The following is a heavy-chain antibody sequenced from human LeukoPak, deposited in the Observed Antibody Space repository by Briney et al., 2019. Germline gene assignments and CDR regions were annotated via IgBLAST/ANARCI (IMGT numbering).Heavy chain of an antibody. V-gene: IGHV3-53*01. Sequence: GGSLRLSCAASGFSVSRKYMSWVRQTPGKGLEWVSLIYSGDTTYYADSVKGRFTISRDNSKNTLYLQMNSLRAEDTAVYYCATVPSDSRGWYHFDNWGQGTLVTVSS. CDR1: GFSVSRKY. D-gene: IGHD6-19*01. CDR2: IYSGDTT. CDR3: ATVPSDSRGWYHFDN. J-gene: IGHJ4*02.